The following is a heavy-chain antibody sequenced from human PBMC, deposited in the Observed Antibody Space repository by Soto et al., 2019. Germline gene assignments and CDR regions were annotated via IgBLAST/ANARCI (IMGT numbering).Heavy chain of an antibody. CDR3: VRHYCDGGNCYQFDH. Sequence: SETLSLTCTVSGDSISRYYWSWIRQPPGKGLEWIGYISYSGNTNYNPSLKSRDIISLDTSKNQFSLKLFSVTAADTAVYYCVRHYCDGGNCYQFDHWGQGTPVTVSS. D-gene: IGHD2-15*01. V-gene: IGHV4-59*08. CDR1: GDSISRYY. CDR2: ISYSGNT. J-gene: IGHJ4*02.